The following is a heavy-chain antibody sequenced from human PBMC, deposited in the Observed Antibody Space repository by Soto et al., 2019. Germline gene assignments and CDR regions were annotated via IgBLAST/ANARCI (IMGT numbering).Heavy chain of an antibody. CDR1: GFTFSTYA. CDR3: AKDSFINLRGYDSY. J-gene: IGHJ4*02. Sequence: PGGSLRLSCAASGFTFSTYAMIWVRQAPGKGLEWVSAISGSGDSTYYADSVKGRFTISRDNSKNTLYLQMSSLRAEDTAIYYCAKDSFINLRGYDSYWGQGTLVKVYS. D-gene: IGHD5-12*01. V-gene: IGHV3-23*01. CDR2: ISGSGDST.